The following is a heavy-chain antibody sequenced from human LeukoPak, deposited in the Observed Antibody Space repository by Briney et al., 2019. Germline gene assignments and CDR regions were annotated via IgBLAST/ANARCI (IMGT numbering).Heavy chain of an antibody. V-gene: IGHV4-38-2*02. CDR3: ARALRSGSNYFFYGMDV. CDR2: IFHSGTT. D-gene: IGHD3-10*01. CDR1: GYSINSGYF. Sequence: PSETLSVTCTVSGYSINSGYFWGWIRQPPGKRLEYIGTIFHSGTTYYNPSLKSRVTISLDTSTNDFSLKLSSVTAADTAVYYCARALRSGSNYFFYGMDVWGKGTTVTVSS. J-gene: IGHJ6*04.